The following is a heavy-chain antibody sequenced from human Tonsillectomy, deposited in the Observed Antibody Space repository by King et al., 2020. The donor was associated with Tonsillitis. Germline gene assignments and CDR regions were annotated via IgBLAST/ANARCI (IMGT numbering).Heavy chain of an antibody. Sequence: VQLVESGGGLVQPGGSLRLSCATSGFTFSSYWMHWVRQAPGKGLVWVSRIDSDGSGTPYADSVKVRFTISRDNAKNTLYLQMNSLRVEDTAVYYCARDGDGPITFDYWGQGTLVTVSS. J-gene: IGHJ4*02. CDR3: ARDGDGPITFDY. CDR1: GFTFSSYW. D-gene: IGHD3-3*01. V-gene: IGHV3-74*01. CDR2: IDSDGSGT.